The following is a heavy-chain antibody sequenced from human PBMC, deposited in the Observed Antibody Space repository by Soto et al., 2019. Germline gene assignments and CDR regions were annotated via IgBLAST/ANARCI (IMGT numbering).Heavy chain of an antibody. D-gene: IGHD6-13*01. V-gene: IGHV3-30*03. CDR3: ARRLGSSSLPNYFDY. CDR1: GFTFSSYG. J-gene: IGHJ4*02. CDR2: ISYDGSNK. Sequence: GGSLRLSCAASGFTFSSYGMHWVRQAPGKGLEWVAVISYDGSNKYYADSVKGRFTISRDNSKSTLYLQMNSLRAEDTAVYYCARRLGSSSLPNYFDYWGQGTLVTVSS.